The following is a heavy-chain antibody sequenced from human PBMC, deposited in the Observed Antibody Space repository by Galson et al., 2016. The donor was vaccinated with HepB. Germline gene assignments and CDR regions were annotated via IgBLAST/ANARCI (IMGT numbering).Heavy chain of an antibody. CDR3: ARGVRITMFGVDLPGF. CDR1: GYTFTGYY. D-gene: IGHD3-3*01. Sequence: SVKVSCKASGYTFTGYYMHWVRQAPGQGLEWMGWINPSTGATKNARKFQGRLTMTRDTSISTAYMELSRLRSDDTAVYYCARGVRITMFGVDLPGFWGQGTLVTVSS. CDR2: INPSTGAT. J-gene: IGHJ4*02. V-gene: IGHV1-2*02.